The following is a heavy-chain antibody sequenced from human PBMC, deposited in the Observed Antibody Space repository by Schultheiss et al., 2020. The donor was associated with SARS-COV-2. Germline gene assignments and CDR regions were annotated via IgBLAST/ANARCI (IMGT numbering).Heavy chain of an antibody. V-gene: IGHV4-61*08. Sequence: SETLSLTCTVSGGSISSGDYYWSWIRQPPGKGLEWIGYIYYSGSTNYNPSLKSRVTISVDTSKNQFSLKLSSVTAADTAVYYCARSYGDTDFDYWGQGTLVTVSS. J-gene: IGHJ4*02. CDR2: IYYSGST. CDR3: ARSYGDTDFDY. CDR1: GGSISSGDYY. D-gene: IGHD4-17*01.